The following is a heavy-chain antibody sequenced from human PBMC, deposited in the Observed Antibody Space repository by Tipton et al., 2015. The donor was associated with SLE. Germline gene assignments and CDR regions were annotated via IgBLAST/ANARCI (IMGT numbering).Heavy chain of an antibody. CDR2: IYPGDSDT. V-gene: IGHV5-51*03. J-gene: IGHJ6*02. CDR1: GYSFTSYW. CDR3: ARCQGAIPPFRYYNFYGMDV. Sequence: QSGAEVKKPGESLKISCKGSGYSFTSYWIGWVRQMPGKGLEWMGIIYPGDSDTRYSPSFQGHVTISADKSISTAYLQWSSLKASDSAMYYCARCQGAIPPFRYYNFYGMDVWGQGTTVTVSS. D-gene: IGHD1-26*01.